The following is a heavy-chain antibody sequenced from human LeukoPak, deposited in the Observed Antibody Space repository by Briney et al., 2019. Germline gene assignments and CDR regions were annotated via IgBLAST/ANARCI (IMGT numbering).Heavy chain of an antibody. CDR1: GYTFTSYT. J-gene: IGHJ4*02. CDR3: ARGGGLTAVGDY. Sequence: ASVKVSCKASGYTFTSYTIHWVRQAPGQRLEWMGWINAGNGNAKYSQKLQGRVTITRDTSASTAYMELSSLRSEDTAVYYCARGGGLTAVGDYWGQGTLVTVSS. V-gene: IGHV1-3*01. D-gene: IGHD6-13*01. CDR2: INAGNGNA.